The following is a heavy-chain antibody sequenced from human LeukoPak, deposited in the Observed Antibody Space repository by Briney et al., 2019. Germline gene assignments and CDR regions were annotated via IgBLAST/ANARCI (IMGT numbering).Heavy chain of an antibody. CDR2: TYYRSQQWHS. Sequence: SQTLSLTCAISGDSVSSNGASWNWIRQSPSRGLEWLGRTYYRSQQWHSDYAPSVKGRITLNPDTSKNQFSPQLTSMSPDDTTVYSFGRETDFGVVTNWGQGTLVTVSS. CDR1: GDSVSSNGAS. D-gene: IGHD3-3*01. J-gene: IGHJ4*02. CDR3: GRETDFGVVTN. V-gene: IGHV6-1*01.